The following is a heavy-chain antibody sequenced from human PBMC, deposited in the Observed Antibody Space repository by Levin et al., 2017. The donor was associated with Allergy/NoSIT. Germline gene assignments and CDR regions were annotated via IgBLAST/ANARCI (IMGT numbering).Heavy chain of an antibody. CDR3: VGGVLRFDS. D-gene: IGHD2-8*01. Sequence: SQTLSLTCAISGDSVSSFSSAWNWIRQAPSRGLEWLGRTYYRSRWYNDYAASVRVRITNNPDTSKNRLSLQLNSVTPEDTAGCSCVGGVLRFDSWRQGTLITVSA. J-gene: IGHJ5*01. V-gene: IGHV6-1*01. CDR1: GDSVSSFSSA. CDR2: TYYRSRWYN.